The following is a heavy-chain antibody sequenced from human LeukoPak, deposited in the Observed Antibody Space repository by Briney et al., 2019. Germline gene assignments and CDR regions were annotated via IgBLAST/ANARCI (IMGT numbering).Heavy chain of an antibody. Sequence: SETLSLTCTVSGGSISGSDYYWTWIRQPPGKGLDWIGSIYYSGSTFYNPSLKSRVTISVDTSKNQFSLNLTSVTAADTAVYYCASRVGLGRDYFDYWGQGTLLTVSS. V-gene: IGHV4-39*01. J-gene: IGHJ4*02. D-gene: IGHD1-26*01. CDR2: IYYSGST. CDR1: GGSISGSDYY. CDR3: ASRVGLGRDYFDY.